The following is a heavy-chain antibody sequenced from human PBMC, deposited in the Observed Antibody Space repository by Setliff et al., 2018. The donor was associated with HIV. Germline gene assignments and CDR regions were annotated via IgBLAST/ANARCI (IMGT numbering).Heavy chain of an antibody. V-gene: IGHV4-34*01. D-gene: IGHD1-1*01. CDR2: INHSGST. CDR3: ARVTSSPGYFLDY. J-gene: IGHJ4*02. Sequence: PSETLSLTCAVYGGSFSGYYWSWIRQPPGKGLEWIGEINHSGSTNYNPSLKSRATISVDTSENQFSLMLSSATAADTAVYYCARVTSSPGYFLDYWGQGTLVTVSS. CDR1: GGSFSGYY.